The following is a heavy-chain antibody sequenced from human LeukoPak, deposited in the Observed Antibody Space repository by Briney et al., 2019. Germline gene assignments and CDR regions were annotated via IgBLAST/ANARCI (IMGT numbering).Heavy chain of an antibody. CDR1: GFTFSSRA. J-gene: IGHJ4*02. D-gene: IGHD5-18*01. CDR2: TSYDGSNK. CDR3: AKGQRYTAVPYYFDL. Sequence: GGSLRLSCAASGFTFSSRAMYWVRQIPGNGLEWVAVTSYDGSNKYYVDSVKGRFTISRDNSKNTLYLQMNSLGAEDTAVYYCAKGQRYTAVPYYFDLWGQGTLVTVSS. V-gene: IGHV3-30*18.